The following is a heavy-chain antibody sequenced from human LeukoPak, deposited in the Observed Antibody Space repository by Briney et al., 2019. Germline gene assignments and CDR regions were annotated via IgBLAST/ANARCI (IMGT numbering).Heavy chain of an antibody. D-gene: IGHD3-22*01. CDR1: GGTFSSYA. CDR3: AGGITMIVVVTQYYFDY. V-gene: IGHV1-69*13. CDR2: IIPIFGTA. J-gene: IGHJ4*02. Sequence: ASVKVSCKASGGTFSSYAISWVRQAPGQGLEWMGGIIPIFGTANYAQKFQGRVTITADESTSTAYMELSSLRSEDTAVYYCAGGITMIVVVTQYYFDYWGQGTLVTVSS.